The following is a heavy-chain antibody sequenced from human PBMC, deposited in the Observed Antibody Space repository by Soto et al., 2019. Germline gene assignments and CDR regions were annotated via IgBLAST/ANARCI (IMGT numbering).Heavy chain of an antibody. Sequence: ASVKVSCKASGYTFTSYAMHWVRQAPGQRLEWMGWINAGNGNTKYSQKFQGRVTITRDTSASTAYMELSSLRSEDTAVYYCARERGYYYDSSDYDDAFDIWGQGTMVTVSS. J-gene: IGHJ3*02. D-gene: IGHD3-22*01. CDR2: INAGNGNT. CDR3: ARERGYYYDSSDYDDAFDI. CDR1: GYTFTSYA. V-gene: IGHV1-3*01.